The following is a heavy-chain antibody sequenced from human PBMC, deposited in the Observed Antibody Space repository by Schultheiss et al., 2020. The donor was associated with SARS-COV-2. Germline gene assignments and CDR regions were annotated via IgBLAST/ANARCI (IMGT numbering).Heavy chain of an antibody. CDR3: AKDRAPYYSWNYMQQ. CDR1: GFTFSSYS. J-gene: IGHJ4*02. D-gene: IGHD1-26*01. CDR2: ISSSSSYI. V-gene: IGHV3-21*01. Sequence: GGSLRLSCAASGFTFSSYSMNWVRQAPGKGLEWVSSISSSSSYIYYADSVKGRFTISRDNAKNSLYLQMNSLRAEDTALYFCAKDRAPYYSWNYMQQWGQGAQVTVAS.